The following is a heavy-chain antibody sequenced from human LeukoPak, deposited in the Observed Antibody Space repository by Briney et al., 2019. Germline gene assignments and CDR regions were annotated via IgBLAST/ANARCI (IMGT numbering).Heavy chain of an antibody. CDR1: GFTFSNYA. Sequence: HPGGSLRLSCAASGFTFSNYAMHWVRQAPGKGLEWVAVISYDGSNKYYADSVKGRFTISRDNSKNTLYLQMNSLRAEDTAVYYCARGRVYDILTGFFDYWGQGTLVTVSS. D-gene: IGHD3-9*01. CDR3: ARGRVYDILTGFFDY. J-gene: IGHJ4*02. CDR2: ISYDGSNK. V-gene: IGHV3-30-3*01.